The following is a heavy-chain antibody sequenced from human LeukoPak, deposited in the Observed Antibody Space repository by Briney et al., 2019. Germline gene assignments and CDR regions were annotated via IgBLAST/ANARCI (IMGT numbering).Heavy chain of an antibody. CDR3: ARLIAAAGTQGNWFDP. CDR1: GGSFSGYY. CDR2: INHSGST. D-gene: IGHD6-13*01. J-gene: IGHJ5*02. Sequence: PSEALSLTCAVYGGSFSGYYWSWNRQPPGKGLEWIGEINHSGSTNYNPSLKSRVTISVDTSKNQFSLKLSSVTAADTAVYYCARLIAAAGTQGNWFDPWGQGTLVTVSS. V-gene: IGHV4-34*01.